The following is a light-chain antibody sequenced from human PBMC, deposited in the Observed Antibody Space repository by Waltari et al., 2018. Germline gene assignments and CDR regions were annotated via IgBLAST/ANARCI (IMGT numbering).Light chain of an antibody. J-gene: IGLJ3*02. Sequence: SSELTQDPAVSVALGQTVRITCQGDSIRRYYASWYQQRPGQAPYLVLYGQDNRPSGIPDRFSGSTSGDTASLTITGAQAEDEADYYCHSRDTISTRVFGGGTRLTV. CDR2: GQD. CDR1: SIRRYY. V-gene: IGLV3-19*01. CDR3: HSRDTISTRV.